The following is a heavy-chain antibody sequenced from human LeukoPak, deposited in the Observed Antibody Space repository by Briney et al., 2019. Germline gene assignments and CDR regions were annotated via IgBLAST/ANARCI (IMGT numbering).Heavy chain of an antibody. D-gene: IGHD2-15*01. CDR2: ISGSGGST. Sequence: GGSLRLSCAASGFTFSSYAMSWVRQAPGKGLEWVSAISGSGGSTYYADSVKGRFTISRDNSKNTLYLQMNSLRAEDTAVYYCAKVISNPGYCSGGSCYYFDYWGQGTLVTVSS. J-gene: IGHJ4*02. CDR1: GFTFSSYA. V-gene: IGHV3-23*01. CDR3: AKVISNPGYCSGGSCYYFDY.